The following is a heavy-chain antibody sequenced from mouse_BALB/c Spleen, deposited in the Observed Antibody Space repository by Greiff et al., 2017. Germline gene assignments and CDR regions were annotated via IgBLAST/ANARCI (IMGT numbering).Heavy chain of an antibody. CDR3: ARPYGSSYWYFDV. Sequence: QVQLKQSGPGLVAPSQSLSITCTVSGFSLTGYGVNWVRQPPGKGLEWLGMIWGDGSTDYNSALKSRLSISKDNSKSQVFLKMNSLQTDDTAMYYCARPYGSSYWYFDVWGAGTTVTVSS. V-gene: IGHV2-6-7*01. D-gene: IGHD1-1*01. CDR2: IWGDGST. J-gene: IGHJ1*01. CDR1: GFSLTGYG.